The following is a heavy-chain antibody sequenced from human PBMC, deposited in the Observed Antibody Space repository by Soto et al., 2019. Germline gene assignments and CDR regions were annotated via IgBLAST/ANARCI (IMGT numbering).Heavy chain of an antibody. CDR1: GGTFSSYT. D-gene: IGHD3-16*01. CDR3: ARSSTSRLRNRAFDF. CDR2: IIPILGIA. J-gene: IGHJ3*01. Sequence: GASVKVSCKASGGTFSSYTISWVRQAPGQGLEWMGRIIPILGIADYAQKFQGRVTMTADKSTSTAYMELSSLRSEDTAVYYCARSSTSRLRNRAFDFWGQGTMVTVSS. V-gene: IGHV1-69*02.